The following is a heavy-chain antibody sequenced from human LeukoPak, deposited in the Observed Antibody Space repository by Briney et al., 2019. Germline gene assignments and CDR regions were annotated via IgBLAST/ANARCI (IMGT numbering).Heavy chain of an antibody. J-gene: IGHJ4*02. Sequence: GSLRLSCAASGFTFSSYAMSWVRQAPGKGLEWVSAISGSGGSTYYADSVKGRFTISRDNSKDTLYLQMNSLRAEDTAVYYCANREGSLFDYWGQGTLVTVSS. D-gene: IGHD1-26*01. V-gene: IGHV3-23*01. CDR2: ISGSGGST. CDR3: ANREGSLFDY. CDR1: GFTFSSYA.